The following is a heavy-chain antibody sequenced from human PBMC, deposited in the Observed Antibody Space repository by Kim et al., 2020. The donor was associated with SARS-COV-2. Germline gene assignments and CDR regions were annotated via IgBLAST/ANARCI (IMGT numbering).Heavy chain of an antibody. D-gene: IGHD6-19*01. CDR1: GGSFSGYY. Sequence: SETLSLTCAVYGGSFSGYYWSWIRQPPGKGLEWIGAINHSGSTNYNPSPKRRVTISVDTSKNQFSLKLSSVTAADTAVYYCARGTRQWLVRGPYYYYMDVWGKGTTVSVSS. CDR3: ARGTRQWLVRGPYYYYMDV. CDR2: INHSGST. J-gene: IGHJ6*03. V-gene: IGHV4-34*01.